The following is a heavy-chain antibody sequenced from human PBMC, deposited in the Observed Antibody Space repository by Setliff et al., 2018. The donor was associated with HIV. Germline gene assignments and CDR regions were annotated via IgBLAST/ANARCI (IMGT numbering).Heavy chain of an antibody. Sequence: SVKVSCKASGDTFSNYAISWVRQAPGQGLEWMGGIIPIFGTANYAQKFEGRVTITADKSTSKAYMEVNSLRFEDTAVYYCARVFYYSAGSYSLDYWGQETLVTVSS. D-gene: IGHD3-10*01. CDR2: IIPIFGTA. CDR3: ARVFYYSAGSYSLDY. V-gene: IGHV1-69*06. J-gene: IGHJ4*01. CDR1: GDTFSNYA.